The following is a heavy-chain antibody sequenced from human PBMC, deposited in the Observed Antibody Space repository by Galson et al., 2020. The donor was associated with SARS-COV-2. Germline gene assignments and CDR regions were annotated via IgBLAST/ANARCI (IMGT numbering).Heavy chain of an antibody. Sequence: ETSETLSLTCAVSGGSISSGGYSWSWIRQPPGKGLEWIGYIYHSGSTYYNPSLKSRVTISVDRSKNQFSLKLSSVTPADTAVYYCARDLTLPDYGMDVWCQVTTVIVFS. CDR2: IYHSGST. CDR1: GGSISSGGYS. V-gene: IGHV4-30-2*01. CDR3: ARDLTLPDYGMDV. D-gene: IGHD1-26*01. J-gene: IGHJ6*02.